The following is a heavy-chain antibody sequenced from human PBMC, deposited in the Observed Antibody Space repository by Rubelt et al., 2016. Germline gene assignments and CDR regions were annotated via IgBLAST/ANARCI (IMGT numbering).Heavy chain of an antibody. Sequence: EVKLVESGGGLVKPGGSLRLSCAASGFTFSGYWMHWVRQAPGKGLVWVSRINVDGSTITYADPVKGRFTISRDKAKNTLYRQMHRLRAEDTAVYYCATGSGWFSPDYWGQGTLVTVSS. CDR1: GFTFSGYW. CDR3: ATGSGWFSPDY. CDR2: INVDGSTI. J-gene: IGHJ4*02. D-gene: IGHD6-19*01. V-gene: IGHV3-74*02.